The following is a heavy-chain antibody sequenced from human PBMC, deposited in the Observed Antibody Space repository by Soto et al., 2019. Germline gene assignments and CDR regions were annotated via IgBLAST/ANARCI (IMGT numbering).Heavy chain of an antibody. J-gene: IGHJ4*02. CDR2: IFSNDEK. Sequence: GSGPTLVNPTETLTLTCTVSGFSLSNARMGVSWTRQPPGKALEWLAHIFSNDEKSYSTSLKSRLTISKDTSKSQVVLTMTNMDPVDTATYYCARIHITIFGVVIRFDYWGQGTLVTVSS. D-gene: IGHD3-3*01. V-gene: IGHV2-26*01. CDR3: ARIHITIFGVVIRFDY. CDR1: GFSLSNARMG.